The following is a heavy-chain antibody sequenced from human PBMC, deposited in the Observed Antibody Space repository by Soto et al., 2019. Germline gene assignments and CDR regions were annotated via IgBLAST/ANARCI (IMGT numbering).Heavy chain of an antibody. J-gene: IGHJ4*02. CDR2: VDSAGSGT. CDR1: GITFSGFW. V-gene: IGHV3-74*01. Sequence: VPLVESGGGSVQPGGSLRLSCVASGITFSGFWMHWVRQVPGKGLVWVARVDSAGSGTSSADSVKGRFTISRDNAKNTLSLQMDSLRVEDTAVYYCATVFEHWGQGIPVTVSS. CDR3: ATVFEH.